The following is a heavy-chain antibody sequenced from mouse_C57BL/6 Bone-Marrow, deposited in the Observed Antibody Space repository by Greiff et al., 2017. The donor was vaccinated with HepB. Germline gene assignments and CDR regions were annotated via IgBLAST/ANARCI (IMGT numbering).Heavy chain of an antibody. CDR3: ARRIYDGYSYYFDY. V-gene: IGHV5-12*01. CDR2: ISNGGGST. Sequence: EVQLVESGGGLVQPGGSLKLSCAASGFTFSDYYMYWVRQTPEKRLEWVAYISNGGGSTYYPDTVKGRFTISRDNAKNTLYLQMSRLKSEDTAMYYWARRIYDGYSYYFDYWGQGTTLTVSS. J-gene: IGHJ2*01. D-gene: IGHD2-3*01. CDR1: GFTFSDYY.